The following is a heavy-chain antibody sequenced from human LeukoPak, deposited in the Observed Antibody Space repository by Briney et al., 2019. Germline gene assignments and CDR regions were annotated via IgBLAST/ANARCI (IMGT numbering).Heavy chain of an antibody. J-gene: IGHJ4*02. CDR3: ARGTVTMVDY. CDR2: ISYDGSNK. V-gene: IGHV3-30*03. CDR1: GFRFSSYG. D-gene: IGHD3-10*01. Sequence: PGGSLRLSCAASGFRFSSYGMHWVRQAPGKGLEWVAVISYDGSNKYYADSVKGRFTISRDNSKNTLFLQMNSLRAGDTAVYYCARGTVTMVDYWGQGTLVTVSS.